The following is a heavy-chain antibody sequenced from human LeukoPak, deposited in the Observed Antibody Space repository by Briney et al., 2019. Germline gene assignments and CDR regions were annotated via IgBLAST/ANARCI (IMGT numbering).Heavy chain of an antibody. Sequence: GGSLRLSCAASGFTFSDYYMSWIRQAPGKGLEWVSYISSSGSTIYYAESVKGRFTISRDNAKNSLYLQMNSLRAEDTAVYYCARESYYDSSGPPTNDAFDIWGQGTMVTVSS. D-gene: IGHD3-22*01. CDR2: ISSSGSTI. V-gene: IGHV3-11*01. J-gene: IGHJ3*02. CDR1: GFTFSDYY. CDR3: ARESYYDSSGPPTNDAFDI.